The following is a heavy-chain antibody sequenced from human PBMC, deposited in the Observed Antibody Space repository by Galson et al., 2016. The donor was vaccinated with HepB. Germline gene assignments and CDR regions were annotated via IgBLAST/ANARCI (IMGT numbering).Heavy chain of an antibody. D-gene: IGHD3-10*01. CDR1: GYTFTGYD. CDR3: ARVPRGGGRFDP. V-gene: IGHV1-8*01. Sequence: SVKVSCKASGYTFTGYDINWVRQATGQGLEWMGWMNPKSGDTGYAQHLQGRVTMTRDTSMSAAYMELSSRTSEDTAVYYCARVPRGGGRFDPWGQGTLVTVSS. J-gene: IGHJ5*02. CDR2: MNPKSGDT.